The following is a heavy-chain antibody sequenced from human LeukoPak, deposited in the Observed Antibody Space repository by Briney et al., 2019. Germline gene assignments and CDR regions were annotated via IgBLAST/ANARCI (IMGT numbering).Heavy chain of an antibody. CDR1: GFTFSSYW. J-gene: IGHJ6*03. V-gene: IGHV3-7*01. D-gene: IGHD6-13*01. CDR3: ARARLCSSSWSRHYMDV. CDR2: IKQDGSEK. Sequence: GGSLRLSCVASGFTFSSYWMSWVRQAPGKGLEWVANIKQDGSEKYYVDSVKGRFTISRDNAKNSLYLQMNSLRAEDTAVYYCARARLCSSSWSRHYMDVWGKGTTVTVSS.